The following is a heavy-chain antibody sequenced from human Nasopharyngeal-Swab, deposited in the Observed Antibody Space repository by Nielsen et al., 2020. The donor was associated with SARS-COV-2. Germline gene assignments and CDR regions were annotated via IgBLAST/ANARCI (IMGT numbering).Heavy chain of an antibody. CDR2: INHSGST. CDR1: GGTLNGFH. CDR3: ARLPHRDTAMVKAVVLDY. V-gene: IGHV4-34*01. D-gene: IGHD5-18*01. J-gene: IGHJ4*02. Sequence: SETLSLTCVVFGGTLNGFHWSWIRQLPGKGLEWIGEINHSGSTNYNPSLKSRVTISVDTSKNQFSLKLSSVTAADTAVYYCARLPHRDTAMVKAVVLDYWGQGTLVTVSS.